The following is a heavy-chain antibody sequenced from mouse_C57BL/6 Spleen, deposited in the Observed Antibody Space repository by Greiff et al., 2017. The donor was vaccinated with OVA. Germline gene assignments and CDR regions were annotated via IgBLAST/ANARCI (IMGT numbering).Heavy chain of an antibody. J-gene: IGHJ4*01. Sequence: EVQLQQSGPELVKPGASVKIPCKASGYTFTDYNMDWVKQSHGKSLEWIGDINPNNGGTIYNQKFKGKATLTVDKSSSTAYMELRSLTSEDTAVYYCARDGSDYVGDAMDYWGQGTSVTVSS. CDR2: INPNNGGT. D-gene: IGHD2-13*01. CDR3: ARDGSDYVGDAMDY. CDR1: GYTFTDYN. V-gene: IGHV1-18*01.